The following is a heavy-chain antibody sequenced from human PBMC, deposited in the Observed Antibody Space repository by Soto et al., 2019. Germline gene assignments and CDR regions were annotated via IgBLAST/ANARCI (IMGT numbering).Heavy chain of an antibody. D-gene: IGHD3-10*01. J-gene: IGHJ4*02. CDR2: LFYGGTI. V-gene: IGHV4-39*01. CDR3: VRHRGLGPVY. CDR1: GGSISGYY. Sequence: QLQLQESGPGLVKPSETLSLTCAVSGGSISGYYWTWIRQPPGKGLEWVGSLFYGGTIDYNASLKSRLTISVDTSKTQFSLKLRSVSAADTAVYYCVRHRGLGPVYWGQGTLVTASS.